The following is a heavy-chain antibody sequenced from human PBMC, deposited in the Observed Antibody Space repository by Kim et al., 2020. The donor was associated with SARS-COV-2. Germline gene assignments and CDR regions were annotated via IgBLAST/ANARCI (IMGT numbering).Heavy chain of an antibody. D-gene: IGHD3-10*01. V-gene: IGHV3-23*01. CDR3: AKASWGMVRGVT. Sequence: SADSVKGRFTISRDNSKNTLYLQMNSLRAEDTAVYYCAKASWGMVRGVTWGQGTLVTVSS. J-gene: IGHJ5*02.